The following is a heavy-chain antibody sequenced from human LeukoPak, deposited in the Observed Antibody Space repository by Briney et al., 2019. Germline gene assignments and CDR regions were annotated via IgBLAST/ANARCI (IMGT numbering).Heavy chain of an antibody. J-gene: IGHJ6*02. D-gene: IGHD2-2*01. CDR1: GFTFSSYA. CDR2: ISYDGGNK. Sequence: GGSLRLSCAASGFTFSSYAMHWVRQAPGKGLEWVAVISYDGGNKYYADSVKGRFTISRDNSKNTLYLQMNSLRAEDTAVYYCAREGYQLGAEYGMDVWGQGTTVTVSS. V-gene: IGHV3-30-3*01. CDR3: AREGYQLGAEYGMDV.